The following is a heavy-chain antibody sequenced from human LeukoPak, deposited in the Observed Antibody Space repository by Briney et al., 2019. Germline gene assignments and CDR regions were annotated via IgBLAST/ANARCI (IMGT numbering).Heavy chain of an antibody. CDR1: GYTFTSYG. CDR3: AREGSLNGYLAFDI. Sequence: GASVKVSCKASGYTFTSYGISWVRQAPGQRLEWMGWINAGNGNTKYSQKFQGRVTITRDTSASTAYMELSSLTSEDTAVYYCAREGSLNGYLAFDIWGQGTLVTVSS. J-gene: IGHJ3*02. D-gene: IGHD6-13*01. CDR2: INAGNGNT. V-gene: IGHV1-3*01.